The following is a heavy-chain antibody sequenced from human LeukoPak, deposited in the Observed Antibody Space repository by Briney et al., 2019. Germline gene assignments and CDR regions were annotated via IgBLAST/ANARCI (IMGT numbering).Heavy chain of an antibody. D-gene: IGHD2-8*02. CDR2: ISTYNGNT. CDR1: GYTFTHYG. CDR3: ARSTGYNYYYMGV. Sequence: GASVKVSCKPAGYTFTHYGISWVRQAPGQGLEWMAWISTYNGNTNYAQNLQGRVTMTTDTSTSTAYMELRSLRSDDTAVYYCARSTGYNYYYMGVWGQGTTVTVSS. V-gene: IGHV1-18*01. J-gene: IGHJ6*03.